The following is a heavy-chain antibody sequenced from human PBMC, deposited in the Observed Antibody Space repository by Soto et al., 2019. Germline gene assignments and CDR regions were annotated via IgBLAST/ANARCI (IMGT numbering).Heavy chain of an antibody. V-gene: IGHV4-39*01. CDR1: GGSITSSTYY. CDR2: FYYSGST. Sequence: QLQLQESGPGLVKPSETLSLICTVSGGSITSSTYYWGWIRQPPGKGLAWIGSFYYSGSTYYNPSLKSRVTISVDASKHQFSLKLSSVTAADTAVYYCARHGYCTNGVCYKGAFDIWGQGTMVTVSS. CDR3: ARHGYCTNGVCYKGAFDI. J-gene: IGHJ3*02. D-gene: IGHD2-8*01.